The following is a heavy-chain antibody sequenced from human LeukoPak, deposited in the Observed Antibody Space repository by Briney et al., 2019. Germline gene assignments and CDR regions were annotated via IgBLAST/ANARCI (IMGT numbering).Heavy chain of an antibody. CDR3: AKGLENAAWTLYY. CDR2: ISYDGSNK. V-gene: IGHV3-30*18. Sequence: HPGGSLRLSCAASGFTFSSYGMHWVRQAPGKGLEWVAVISYDGSNKYYADSVKVRFTISRDNSKNTLYLQMNSLRAEDTAVYYCAKGLENAAWTLYYWGQGTLVTVSS. CDR1: GFTFSSYG. D-gene: IGHD3/OR15-3a*01. J-gene: IGHJ4*02.